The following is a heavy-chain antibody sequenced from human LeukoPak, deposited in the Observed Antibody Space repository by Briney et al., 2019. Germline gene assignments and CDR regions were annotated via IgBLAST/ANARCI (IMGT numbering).Heavy chain of an antibody. J-gene: IGHJ4*02. V-gene: IGHV3-21*01. Sequence: PGGSLRPSCAASRFTFSSYSMNWVRQAPGKGLEWVSSISSSSSYIYYADSVKGRFTISRDNAKNSLYLQMNSLRAEDTAVYYCASTSGYGGTDKWGEGTLVTVSS. D-gene: IGHD4-23*01. CDR1: RFTFSSYS. CDR2: ISSSSSYI. CDR3: ASTSGYGGTDK.